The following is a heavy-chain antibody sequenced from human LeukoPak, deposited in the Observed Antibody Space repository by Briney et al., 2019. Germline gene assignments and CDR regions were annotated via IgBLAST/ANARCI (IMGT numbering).Heavy chain of an antibody. CDR1: GYTFTSYG. CDR2: INPNSGGT. Sequence: GASVKVSCKASGYTFTSYGINWVRQAPGQGLEWMGRINPNSGGTNYAQKFQGRVTMTRDTSISTAYMELSRLRSDDTAVYYCARVAGTAMPIDYWDQGTLVTVSS. J-gene: IGHJ4*02. D-gene: IGHD5-18*01. CDR3: ARVAGTAMPIDY. V-gene: IGHV1-2*06.